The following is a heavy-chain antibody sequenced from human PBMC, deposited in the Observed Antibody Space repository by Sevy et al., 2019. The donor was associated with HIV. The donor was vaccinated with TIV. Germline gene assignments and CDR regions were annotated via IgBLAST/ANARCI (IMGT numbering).Heavy chain of an antibody. CDR2: IYPGDSDT. CDR1: GYSFTSYW. D-gene: IGHD2-2*02. J-gene: IGHJ6*02. CDR3: ARLGYCSSTSCYTGFYYYGMDV. Sequence: GESLKISCKGSGYSFTSYWIGWVRQMPGKGLEWMGIIYPGDSDTRYSPSFQGQVTISADKSISTAYLQWSSLKASDTAMYYFARLGYCSSTSCYTGFYYYGMDVWGQGTTVTVSS. V-gene: IGHV5-51*01.